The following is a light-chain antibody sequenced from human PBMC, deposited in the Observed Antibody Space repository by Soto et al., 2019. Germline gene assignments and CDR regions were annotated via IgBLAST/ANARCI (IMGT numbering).Light chain of an antibody. V-gene: IGLV2-14*01. Sequence: QSALTQPASVSGSPGQSITIFCTGTSSDVGLYDYVSWYQQHPGKVPKLIISEVTTRPLGVSDRFSGSKSGNTASLTISRLQAEDEAHYYCSSYTTAYTQVFGGGTKLTVL. CDR3: SSYTTAYTQV. J-gene: IGLJ3*02. CDR2: EVT. CDR1: SSDVGLYDY.